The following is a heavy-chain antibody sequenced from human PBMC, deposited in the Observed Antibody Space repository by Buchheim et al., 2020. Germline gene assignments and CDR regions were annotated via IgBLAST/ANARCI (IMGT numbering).Heavy chain of an antibody. D-gene: IGHD1-1*01. J-gene: IGHJ4*02. CDR1: GFTFSDLW. V-gene: IGHV3-74*01. CDR3: ARDPLLNGGTLDY. Sequence: VQLVESGGGLVQPGGSLRLSCAASGFTFSDLWMHWVRQTPGKGLMWVSRINSDGSSTIYGASVKGRLTVSRDNAKNTLYLPMNSLRAENTGVYYCARDPLLNGGTLDYWGQGT. CDR2: INSDGSST.